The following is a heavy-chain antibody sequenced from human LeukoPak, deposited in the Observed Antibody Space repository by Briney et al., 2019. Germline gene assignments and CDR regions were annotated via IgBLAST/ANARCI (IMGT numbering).Heavy chain of an antibody. Sequence: GVSLTLSCAASGFTFSSYWMHWVRQAPGKGLVWVSRINSDGSSTSYAGSVKGRLAISRDNANNTLYLQMNSLRAEDTAVYYCGRLKYSSSWYNWFDPWGQGTLVTVSS. CDR3: GRLKYSSSWYNWFDP. D-gene: IGHD6-13*01. CDR2: INSDGSST. CDR1: GFTFSSYW. V-gene: IGHV3-74*01. J-gene: IGHJ5*02.